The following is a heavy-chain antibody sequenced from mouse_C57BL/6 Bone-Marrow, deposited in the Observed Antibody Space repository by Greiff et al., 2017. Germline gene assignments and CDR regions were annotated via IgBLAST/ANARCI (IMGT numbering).Heavy chain of an antibody. J-gene: IGHJ3*01. CDR2: IDPSDSYT. Sequence: VQLQQSGAELVKPGASVKLSCKASGYTFTSYWMQWVKQRPGQGLEWIGEIDPSDSYTNYNQKFKGKATLTVDTSSSTAYMQLSSLTSEDSAVYYCARGGNGYDGFAYGGQGTLVTVSA. CDR3: ARGGNGYDGFAY. D-gene: IGHD2-2*01. V-gene: IGHV1-50*01. CDR1: GYTFTSYW.